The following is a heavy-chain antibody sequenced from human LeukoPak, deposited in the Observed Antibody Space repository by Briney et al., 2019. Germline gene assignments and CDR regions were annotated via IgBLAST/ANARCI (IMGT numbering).Heavy chain of an antibody. Sequence: GRSLRLSCAASGFTFSSYAMLCVRHAPGKGLEGVAVISYDGSNKYYADSVKGRFTIYRDNTKNTLYLQMNSLRAEDTAVYYCAKDGSSTSLYYYGMDVWGQGTTVTVSS. V-gene: IGHV3-30-3*01. CDR1: GFTFSSYA. CDR3: AKDGSSTSLYYYGMDV. D-gene: IGHD2-2*01. CDR2: ISYDGSNK. J-gene: IGHJ6*02.